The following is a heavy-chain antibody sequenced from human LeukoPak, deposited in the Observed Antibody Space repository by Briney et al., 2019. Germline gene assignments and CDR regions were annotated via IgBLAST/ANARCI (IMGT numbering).Heavy chain of an antibody. CDR3: AKVRAVAGTKYFDY. D-gene: IGHD6-19*01. Sequence: GGSLRLSCAASGFTFSSYGMHWVRQAPGKGLEWVAFIRYDGSNKYYADSVKGRFTISRDNSKNTLYLQMNSLRAEDTAVYYCAKVRAVAGTKYFDYWGQGTLVTVSS. CDR1: GFTFSSYG. J-gene: IGHJ4*02. CDR2: IRYDGSNK. V-gene: IGHV3-30*02.